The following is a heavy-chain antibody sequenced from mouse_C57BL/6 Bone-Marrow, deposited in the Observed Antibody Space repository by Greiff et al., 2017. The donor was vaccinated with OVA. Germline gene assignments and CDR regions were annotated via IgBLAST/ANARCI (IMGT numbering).Heavy chain of an antibody. CDR3: ARTQYFDV. V-gene: IGHV1-81*01. CDR2: IYPRSGNT. J-gene: IGHJ1*03. CDR1: GYTLTSYG. Sequence: VQLVESGAELARPGASVKLSCKASGYTLTSYGISWVKQRTGQGLEWIGEIYPRSGNTYYNEKFKGKATLTADKSSSTAYMELRSLTSEDSAVYFCARTQYFDVWGTGTTVTVSS.